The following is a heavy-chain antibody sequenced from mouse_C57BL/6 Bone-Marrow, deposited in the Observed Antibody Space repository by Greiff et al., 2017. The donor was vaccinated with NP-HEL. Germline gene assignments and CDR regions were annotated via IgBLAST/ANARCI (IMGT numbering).Heavy chain of an antibody. Sequence: QQSCKASGYTFTRYWMHWVKQRPGQGLEWIGEIDPSDSYTNYNQKFKGKSTLTVDKSSSTAYMQLSSLTSEDSAVYYCARDGYDDPFYAMDYWGQGTSVTVSS. D-gene: IGHD2-2*01. CDR2: IDPSDSYT. J-gene: IGHJ4*01. CDR3: ARDGYDDPFYAMDY. CDR1: GYTFTRYW. V-gene: IGHV1-69*01.